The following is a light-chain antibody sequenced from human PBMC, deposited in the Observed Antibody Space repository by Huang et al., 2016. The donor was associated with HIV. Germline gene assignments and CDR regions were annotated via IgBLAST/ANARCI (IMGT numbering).Light chain of an antibody. Sequence: IHLTQSPPSVSASVGDSVTFTCRASQDITTFLAWYQQKPGKAPQLLISGASTLQSEVPSRFRGSGSGTEFTLTISSLQPEDIATYYCQQLTTYPITFGPGTRLEIK. CDR3: QQLTTYPIT. V-gene: IGKV1-9*01. J-gene: IGKJ5*01. CDR2: GAS. CDR1: QDITTF.